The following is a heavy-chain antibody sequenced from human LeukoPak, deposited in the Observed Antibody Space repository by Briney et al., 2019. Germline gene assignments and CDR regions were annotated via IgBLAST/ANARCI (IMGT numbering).Heavy chain of an antibody. V-gene: IGHV1-18*04. CDR3: ARDFWGDTFDI. CDR2: ISGYNGNT. D-gene: IGHD3-16*01. J-gene: IGHJ3*02. CDR1: GYTFTSYY. Sequence: GASVKVSCKASGYTFTSYYMHWVRRAPGQGLEWMGWISGYNGNTKFAQNLQGRVTMTTDTSTSTAYMELRSLRSDDTAVYYCARDFWGDTFDIWGQGTMVTVSS.